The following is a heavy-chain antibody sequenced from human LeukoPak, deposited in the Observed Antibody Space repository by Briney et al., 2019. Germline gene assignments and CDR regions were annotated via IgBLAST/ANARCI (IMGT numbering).Heavy chain of an antibody. D-gene: IGHD2-15*01. CDR2: INHSGST. J-gene: IGHJ4*02. CDR1: DGSFSGYY. CDR3: AREVGYCSGGSYYSPSRFDY. Sequence: SETLSLTCAVYDGSFSGYYWSWIRQPPGKGLEWIGEINHSGSTNYNPSLKSRVTISVDTSKNQFSLKLSSVTAADTAVYYCAREVGYCSGGSYYSPSRFDYWGQGTLVTVSS. V-gene: IGHV4-34*01.